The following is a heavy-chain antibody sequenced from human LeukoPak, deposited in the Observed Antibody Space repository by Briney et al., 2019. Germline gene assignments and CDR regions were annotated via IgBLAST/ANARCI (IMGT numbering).Heavy chain of an antibody. D-gene: IGHD6-13*01. Sequence: GFLRLSCAASGFTFSNYAMSWVRQAPGKGLEWVSAISASGTSTYYADSVKGRFTISRDNSKNTLYLQMNSLRAEDTAVYYCAKFITAAGTNYYYMDVWGKGTTVTVSS. CDR3: AKFITAAGTNYYYMDV. V-gene: IGHV3-23*01. CDR1: GFTFSNYA. J-gene: IGHJ6*03. CDR2: ISASGTST.